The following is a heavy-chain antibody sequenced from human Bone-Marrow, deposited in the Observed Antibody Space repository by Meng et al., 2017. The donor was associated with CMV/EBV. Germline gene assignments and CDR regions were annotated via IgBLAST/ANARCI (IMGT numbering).Heavy chain of an antibody. Sequence: SQTLSLTCAVYGGSFSGYYWSWIRQPPGKGLEWIGEINHSGSTNYNPSLKSRVTISVDTSKNQFSLKLSSVTAADTAVYYCARGGVVPAAILHYWGQGTLVTVSS. D-gene: IGHD2-2*02. V-gene: IGHV4-34*01. CDR2: INHSGST. CDR1: GGSFSGYY. J-gene: IGHJ4*02. CDR3: ARGGVVPAAILHY.